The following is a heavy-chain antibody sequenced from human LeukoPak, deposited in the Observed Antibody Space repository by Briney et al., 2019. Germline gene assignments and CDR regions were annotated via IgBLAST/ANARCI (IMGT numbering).Heavy chain of an antibody. J-gene: IGHJ2*01. CDR2: IYYSGST. CDR3: ARREDHDILTGYQPYWHFDL. Sequence: SETLSLTCTVSGGSLSSYYWSWIRQPPGKGLEWIGYIYYSGSTYYNPSLKSRVTFSVDTSKNQFSPKLSFVTAADTAVYYCARREDHDILTGYQPYWHFDLWGRGTLVTVSS. D-gene: IGHD3-9*01. CDR1: GGSLSSYY. V-gene: IGHV4-59*01.